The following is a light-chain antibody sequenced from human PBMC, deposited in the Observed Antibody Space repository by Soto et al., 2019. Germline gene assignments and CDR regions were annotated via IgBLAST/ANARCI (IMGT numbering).Light chain of an antibody. CDR1: SSDVGGYNY. V-gene: IGLV2-11*01. CDR2: DVS. CDR3: CSYAGSYTFVV. J-gene: IGLJ2*01. Sequence: QSALTQPRSVSGSPGQSVTISCTGTSSDVGGYNYVSWYQQHPGKAPKLMIYDVSKRPSGVPDRFSGSKSGNTASLTISGLHAEEDDDYYCCSYAGSYTFVVFGGGTKLTVL.